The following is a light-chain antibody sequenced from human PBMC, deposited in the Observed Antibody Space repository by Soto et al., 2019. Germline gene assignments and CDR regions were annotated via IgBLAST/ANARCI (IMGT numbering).Light chain of an antibody. J-gene: IGKJ1*01. CDR2: ATS. V-gene: IGKV3-20*01. CDR3: QQYGRSGT. CDR1: QSVSRTY. Sequence: EIFLAQSPLSLGLAPHEVATFSCRASQSVSRTYLAWYQQKPVQAPRLLIYATSSRATGIPDRFSGSGSGTDFTLTISRLEPEDFAVYYCQQYGRSGTFGQGTKVDIK.